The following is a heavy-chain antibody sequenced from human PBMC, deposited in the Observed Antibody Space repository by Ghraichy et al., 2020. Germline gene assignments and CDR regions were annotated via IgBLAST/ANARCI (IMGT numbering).Heavy chain of an antibody. D-gene: IGHD2-15*01. CDR2: ISAYNGNT. Sequence: ASVKVSCKASGYTFTSYGISWVRQAPGQGLEWMGWISAYNGNTNYAQKLQGRVTMTTDTSTSTAYMELRSLRSDDTAVYYCARDLGYCSGGSCYGVYYYGMDVWGQGTTVTVSS. V-gene: IGHV1-18*01. J-gene: IGHJ6*02. CDR3: ARDLGYCSGGSCYGVYYYGMDV. CDR1: GYTFTSYG.